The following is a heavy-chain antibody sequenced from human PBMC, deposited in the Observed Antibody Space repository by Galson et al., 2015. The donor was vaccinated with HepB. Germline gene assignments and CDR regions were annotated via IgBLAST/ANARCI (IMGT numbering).Heavy chain of an antibody. J-gene: IGHJ4*02. CDR2: ISSSTTYT. V-gene: IGHV3-11*06. CDR1: GFTFSDYY. Sequence: SLRLSCAASGFTFSDYYMSWIRQAPGKGLEWLSHISSSTTYTNYADSVKGRCTISRDNAKNSLFLQINSLRAEDTAVYYCARVADADYGDHSHFDYWGQGTLVTVSS. D-gene: IGHD4-17*01. CDR3: ARVADADYGDHSHFDY.